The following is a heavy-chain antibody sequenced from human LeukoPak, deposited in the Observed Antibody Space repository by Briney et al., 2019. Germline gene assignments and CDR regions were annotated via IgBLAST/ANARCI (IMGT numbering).Heavy chain of an antibody. D-gene: IGHD6-13*01. Sequence: SETLSLTCTVSGGSISSGGYYWSWIRQHPGKGLEWIGYIYYSGSTYYNPSLKSRVTISVDTSKYQFSLKLSSVTAADTAVYYCARDKAQRIAAAGASNWFDPWGQGTLVTVSS. CDR3: ARDKAQRIAAAGASNWFDP. J-gene: IGHJ5*02. CDR1: GGSISSGGYY. CDR2: IYYSGST. V-gene: IGHV4-31*03.